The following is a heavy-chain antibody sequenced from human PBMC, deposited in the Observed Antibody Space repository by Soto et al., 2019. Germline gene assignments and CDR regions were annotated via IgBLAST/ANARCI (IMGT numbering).Heavy chain of an antibody. Sequence: ASVKVSCKASGYTFTSYGISWVRQAPGQGLEWMGWISAYNGNTNYAQKFQGRVTMTTDTSTSTAYMELRRLRSDDTAVYYCARVSSIAAPTNWFDPWGQGTLLPVSS. CDR2: ISAYNGNT. J-gene: IGHJ5*02. D-gene: IGHD6-6*01. CDR1: GYTFTSYG. CDR3: ARVSSIAAPTNWFDP. V-gene: IGHV1-18*01.